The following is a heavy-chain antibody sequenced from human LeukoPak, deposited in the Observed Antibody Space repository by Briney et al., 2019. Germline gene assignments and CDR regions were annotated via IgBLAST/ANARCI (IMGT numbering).Heavy chain of an antibody. V-gene: IGHV3-30-3*01. J-gene: IGHJ4*02. CDR1: GFTFSSYA. Sequence: GGSLRLSCAASGFTFSSYAMHWVRQAPGKGLEWVAVISYDGSNKYYADSVKGRFTISRDNSKNTLYLQMNSLRAEDTAVYYCARDQDYDSSGSFDYWGQGTLVTVSS. CDR3: ARDQDYDSSGSFDY. CDR2: ISYDGSNK. D-gene: IGHD3-22*01.